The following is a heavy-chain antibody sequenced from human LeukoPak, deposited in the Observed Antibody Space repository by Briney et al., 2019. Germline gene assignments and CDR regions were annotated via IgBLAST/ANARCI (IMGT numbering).Heavy chain of an antibody. CDR3: ASFGVFFGVVTLDY. V-gene: IGHV3-21*01. Sequence: GGSLRLSCAASGFTFSSYNMNWVRKAPGKGLEWVSSISSSSSYIYYADSVKGRFTISRDNAKNSLYLQMNSLRAEDTAVYYCASFGVFFGVVTLDYWGQGTLVTVSS. CDR1: GFTFSSYN. CDR2: ISSSSSYI. J-gene: IGHJ4*02. D-gene: IGHD3-3*01.